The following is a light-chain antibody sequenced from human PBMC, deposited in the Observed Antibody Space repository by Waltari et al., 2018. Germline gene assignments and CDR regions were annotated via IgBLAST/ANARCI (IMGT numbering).Light chain of an antibody. CDR1: QSISKY. J-gene: IGKJ1*01. V-gene: IGKV3-20*01. CDR3: QHYESLPVT. Sequence: EIVLTQSPGTLSLSPGERATLSCRASQSISKYLAWYQQKPGQAPRLLIYHASSRAAGIPERFSGSGSGTDFSLTISRLEPEEFAVYYCQHYESLPVTFGQGTKVEIK. CDR2: HAS.